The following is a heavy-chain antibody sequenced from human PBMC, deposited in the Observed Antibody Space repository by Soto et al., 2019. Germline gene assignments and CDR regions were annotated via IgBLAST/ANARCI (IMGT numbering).Heavy chain of an antibody. D-gene: IGHD2-21*02. Sequence: PXASLSLSCPVSGGSISSSSYYWGWIRQPPGKGWEGIGSIYDSGRTYYKPSLKSRVTISVDTARNQFTLKLSSVTAADTAVYYWARHDCGGDCHSFRYYYYYGMDVWGQGTKVTVSS. CDR1: GGSISSSSYY. CDR2: IYDSGRT. CDR3: ARHDCGGDCHSFRYYYYYGMDV. V-gene: IGHV4-39*01. J-gene: IGHJ6*02.